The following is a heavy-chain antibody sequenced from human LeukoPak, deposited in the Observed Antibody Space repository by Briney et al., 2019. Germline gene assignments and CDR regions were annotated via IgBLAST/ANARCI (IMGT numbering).Heavy chain of an antibody. Sequence: GGSLRLSCVVSGFTFSGCSMNWVRQAPGKGLEWVSSISSIGTYIYYADSVKGRFTVSRDNAENSLYLQMNNLRAEDTAVYYCARWVNSGSYELYYGMDVWGQGTTVTVSS. D-gene: IGHD1-26*01. J-gene: IGHJ6*02. CDR1: GFTFSGCS. CDR3: ARWVNSGSYELYYGMDV. CDR2: ISSIGTYI. V-gene: IGHV3-21*06.